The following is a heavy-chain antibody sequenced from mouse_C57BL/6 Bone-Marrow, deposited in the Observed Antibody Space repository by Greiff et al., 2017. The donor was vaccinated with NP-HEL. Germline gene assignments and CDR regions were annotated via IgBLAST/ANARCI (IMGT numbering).Heavy chain of an antibody. CDR2: ISSGGDYI. CDR1: GFTFSSYA. D-gene: IGHD1-1*01. Sequence: EVKLMESGEGLVKPGGSLKLSCAASGFTFSSYAMSWVRQTPEKRLEWVAYISSGGDYIYYADTVKGRFTISRYNARNTLYLQMSSLKSEDTAMYYCTRWHGSSDGVLYYFDYWGQGTTLTVSS. CDR3: TRWHGSSDGVLYYFDY. V-gene: IGHV5-9-1*02. J-gene: IGHJ2*01.